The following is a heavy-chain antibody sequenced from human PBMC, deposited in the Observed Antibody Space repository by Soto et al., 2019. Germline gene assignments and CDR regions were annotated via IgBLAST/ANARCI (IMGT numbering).Heavy chain of an antibody. Sequence: EVQLLESGGGLVQPGGSLRLSCAASGFTFSNYAMSWVRQAPGKGLQWISGISGSGGSTSYADSVKGRFTISRDNSKNTLYLQMNSLRADDTAVYYCAKGRVTPGYWGQGTLVTVSS. CDR2: ISGSGGST. CDR3: AKGRVTPGY. J-gene: IGHJ4*02. CDR1: GFTFSNYA. D-gene: IGHD2-21*02. V-gene: IGHV3-23*01.